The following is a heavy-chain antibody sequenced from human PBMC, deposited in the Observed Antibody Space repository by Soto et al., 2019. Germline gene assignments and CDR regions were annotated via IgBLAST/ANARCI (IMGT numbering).Heavy chain of an antibody. CDR2: IIPIFGTA. CDR3: ARQPSSSSGGDHYYYGMDV. CDR1: GGTFSSYA. D-gene: IGHD6-6*01. Sequence: QVQLVQSGAEVKKPGSSVKVSCKASGGTFSSYAISWVRQAPGQGLEWMGGIIPIFGTANYAQKFQGRVTITADKSTSTAYMELSSLRSEDTAVYYCARQPSSSSGGDHYYYGMDVWGQGTTVTVSS. J-gene: IGHJ6*02. V-gene: IGHV1-69*06.